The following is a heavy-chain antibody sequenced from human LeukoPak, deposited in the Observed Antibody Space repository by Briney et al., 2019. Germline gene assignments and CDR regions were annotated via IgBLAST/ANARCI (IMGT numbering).Heavy chain of an antibody. CDR3: AEYGGYLKGPDY. J-gene: IGHJ4*02. Sequence: SETLSLTCTVYGGSISISSYYWGWIRQPPGKGLEWIGSIYYSGSTYYNPSLKSRVTISVDTSKNQFSLKLSSVTAADTAVYYCAEYGGYLKGPDYWGQGTLVTVSS. CDR1: GGSISISSYY. V-gene: IGHV4-39*01. D-gene: IGHD5-12*01. CDR2: IYYSGST.